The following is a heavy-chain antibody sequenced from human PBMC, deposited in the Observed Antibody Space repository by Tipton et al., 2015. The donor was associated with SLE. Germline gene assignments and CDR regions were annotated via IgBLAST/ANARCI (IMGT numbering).Heavy chain of an antibody. J-gene: IGHJ3*02. CDR1: GGSISSYY. CDR2: IYTSGST. Sequence: TLSLTCTVSGGSISSYYWSWIRQPPGKGLEWIGYIYTSGSTNYNPSLKSRVTISVDTSKNQFSLKLSSVTAADTAVYYCARTYYDFWSGLAGAFDIWGQGTMVTVSS. V-gene: IGHV4-4*09. D-gene: IGHD3-3*01. CDR3: ARTYYDFWSGLAGAFDI.